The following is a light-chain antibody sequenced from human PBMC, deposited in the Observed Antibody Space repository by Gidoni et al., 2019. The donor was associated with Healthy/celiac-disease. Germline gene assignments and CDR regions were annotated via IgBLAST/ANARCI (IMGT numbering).Light chain of an antibody. CDR2: DAS. V-gene: IGKV3-11*01. CDR1: QSVSSY. CDR3: QQRSNWPRGLT. Sequence: EIVLTQSPATLSLSPGERATLACRASQSVSSYLAWYQQQPGQAPRLLIYDASNRATGIPARFSCSGSGSDFTLTISSLEPEDFAFYYCQQRSNWPRGLTFGGGTKVEIK. J-gene: IGKJ4*01.